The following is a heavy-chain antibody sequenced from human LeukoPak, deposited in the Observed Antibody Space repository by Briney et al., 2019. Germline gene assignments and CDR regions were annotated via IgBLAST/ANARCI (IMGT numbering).Heavy chain of an antibody. D-gene: IGHD6-19*01. Sequence: PGGSLRLSCAASGFTFTDFYMNWVRQAPGKGLEWVSWISPTSSYMYYADSVKGRFTISRDNSKNTLYLQMNSLRAEDTAVYYCAKDLRPYSSGWSFHWGQGTLVTVSS. J-gene: IGHJ4*02. CDR3: AKDLRPYSSGWSFH. V-gene: IGHV3-21*04. CDR2: ISPTSSYM. CDR1: GFTFTDFY.